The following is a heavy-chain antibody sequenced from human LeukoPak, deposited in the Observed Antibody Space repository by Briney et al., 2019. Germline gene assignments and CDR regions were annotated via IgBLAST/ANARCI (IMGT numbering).Heavy chain of an antibody. CDR2: IESDASRT. J-gene: IGHJ6*02. V-gene: IGHV3-74*03. D-gene: IGHD5-12*01. Sequence: PGGSLRLSCVASGFTLSDHWMYWVRQGPGKGLAHVSRIESDASRTTYADSVKGRFTISRDDAKNTMYLQMNSLRADDTAVYYCVKGGHKLDIETTRYYYGLDVWGQGTTVAVSS. CDR1: GFTLSDHW. CDR3: VKGGHKLDIETTRYYYGLDV.